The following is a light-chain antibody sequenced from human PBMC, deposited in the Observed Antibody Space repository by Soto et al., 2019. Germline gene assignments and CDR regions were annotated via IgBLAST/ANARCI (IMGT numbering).Light chain of an antibody. CDR1: QSVSSNF. Sequence: EMVLTQSPGTLTSSSGERATLSCRASQSVSSNFLAWYQEKPGQAPRLLIYGASSRATGIPDRFSGSGSGTDFTLTISRLEPEEFGGYYSRQYGRSLGCAFDGGTKVDIK. J-gene: IGKJ4*01. V-gene: IGKV3-20*01. CDR3: RQYGRSLGCA. CDR2: GAS.